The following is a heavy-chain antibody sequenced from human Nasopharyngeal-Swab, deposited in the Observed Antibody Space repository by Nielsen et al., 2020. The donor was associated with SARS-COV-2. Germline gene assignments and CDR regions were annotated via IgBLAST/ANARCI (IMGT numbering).Heavy chain of an antibody. CDR3: ARESIAATGDLDY. D-gene: IGHD6-13*01. Sequence: ASVKVSCKAFGYTFNNNGISWVRQAPGQGLEWMGGISADSGNTYYAQKFQGRVTMTTDTSTSAAYMELRSLGSDDTAVYYCARESIAATGDLDYWGQGTLVTVSS. J-gene: IGHJ4*02. V-gene: IGHV1-18*01. CDR1: GYTFNNNG. CDR2: ISADSGNT.